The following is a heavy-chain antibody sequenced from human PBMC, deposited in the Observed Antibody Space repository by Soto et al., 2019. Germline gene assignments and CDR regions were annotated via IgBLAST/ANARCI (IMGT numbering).Heavy chain of an antibody. V-gene: IGHV4-31*03. Sequence: NPSETLSLTCTVSGGSISSGGYYWSWIRQHPGKGLEWIGYIYYSGSTYYNPSLKSRVTISVDTSKNQFSLKLSSVTAADTAVYYCARGNYYDSSGYSFDYWGQGTLVTVSS. CDR2: IYYSGST. D-gene: IGHD3-22*01. CDR3: ARGNYYDSSGYSFDY. J-gene: IGHJ4*02. CDR1: GGSISSGGYY.